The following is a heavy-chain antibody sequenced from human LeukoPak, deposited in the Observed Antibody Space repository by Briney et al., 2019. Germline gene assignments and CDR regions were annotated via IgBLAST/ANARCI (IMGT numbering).Heavy chain of an antibody. Sequence: GESLKISCKGSGYSFTSNWIGWVRQMPGKGLEWMGVIYPSDSDTRYSPSFQGQVTISADKSISTAYVQWSSLKASDTAIYYCARQNRPLMYGDWGWFDPWGQGTLVTVSS. V-gene: IGHV5-51*01. D-gene: IGHD2-21*01. CDR2: IYPSDSDT. CDR1: GYSFTSNW. J-gene: IGHJ5*02. CDR3: ARQNRPLMYGDWGWFDP.